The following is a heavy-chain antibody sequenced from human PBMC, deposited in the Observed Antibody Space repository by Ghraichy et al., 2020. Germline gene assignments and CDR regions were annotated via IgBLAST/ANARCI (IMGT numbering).Heavy chain of an antibody. V-gene: IGHV3-23*01. CDR3: AKSPGTAGTLWFGELLYPNDYYYGMDV. CDR1: GFTFSSYA. J-gene: IGHJ6*02. Sequence: GGSLRLSCAASGFTFSSYAMSWVRQAPGKGLEWVSAISGSGGSTYYADSVKGRFTISRDNSKNTLYLQMNSLRAEDTAVYYCAKSPGTAGTLWFGELLYPNDYYYGMDVWGQGTTVTVSS. D-gene: IGHD3-10*01. CDR2: ISGSGGST.